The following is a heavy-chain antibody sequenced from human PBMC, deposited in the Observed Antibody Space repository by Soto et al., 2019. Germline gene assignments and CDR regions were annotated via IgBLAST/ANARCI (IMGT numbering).Heavy chain of an antibody. V-gene: IGHV1-3*01. CDR1: GYSFATYA. D-gene: IGHD1-1*01. Sequence: QVQLVQSGAEVKKPGTSVKVSCKASGYSFATYAIHWVRQAPGQGLEWMGWINPATGNTEYSDKFQDRVTFTRDTSATTAYMELRGLRSEDTAVHYCARRYKSAGWLEPWGQGTLVTVSS. CDR2: INPATGNT. J-gene: IGHJ5*02. CDR3: ARRYKSAGWLEP.